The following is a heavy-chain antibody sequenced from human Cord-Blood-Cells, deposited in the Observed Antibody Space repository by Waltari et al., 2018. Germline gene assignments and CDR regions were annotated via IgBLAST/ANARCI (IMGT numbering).Heavy chain of an antibody. J-gene: IGHJ4*02. CDR2: IYHSGST. V-gene: IGHV4-38-2*02. CDR1: GYSISSGYY. Sequence: QVQLQESGPGLVKPSETLSLTCTVSGYSISSGYYWGWIWQPPGKGLEWIGSIYHSGSTYYNPSLKSRVTISVDTSKNQFSLKLSSVTAADTAVYYCARQSDYWGQGTLVTVSS. CDR3: ARQSDY.